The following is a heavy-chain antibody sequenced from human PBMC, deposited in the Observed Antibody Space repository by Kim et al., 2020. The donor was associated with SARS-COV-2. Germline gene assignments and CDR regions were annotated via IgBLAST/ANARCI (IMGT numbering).Heavy chain of an antibody. D-gene: IGHD3-22*01. CDR1: GFTFDAYA. J-gene: IGHJ6*02. V-gene: IGHV3-9*01. CDR2: ISWGSGSI. Sequence: GGSLRLSCAASGFTFDAYAMRWFRQAPGKGLEWVAGISWGSGSIYYADSVKGRFTISRDNSKNSLYLQMNSLRAEDTALYYCAKVMGWYYYDGSAYYYWNCMDAWGQGTTVTVSS. CDR3: AKVMGWYYYDGSAYYYWNCMDA.